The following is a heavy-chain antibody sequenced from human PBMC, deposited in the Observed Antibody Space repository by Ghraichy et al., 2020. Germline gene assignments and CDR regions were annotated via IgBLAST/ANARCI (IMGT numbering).Heavy chain of an antibody. Sequence: TLSLTCTVSGGSISSSSYYWGWIRQPPGKGLEWIGSIYYSGSTYYNPSLKSRVTISVDTSKNQFSLKLSSVTAADTAVYYCARLDSSGYFSPGYYFDYWGQGTLVTVSS. CDR1: GGSISSSSYY. D-gene: IGHD3-22*01. J-gene: IGHJ4*02. CDR2: IYYSGST. V-gene: IGHV4-39*01. CDR3: ARLDSSGYFSPGYYFDY.